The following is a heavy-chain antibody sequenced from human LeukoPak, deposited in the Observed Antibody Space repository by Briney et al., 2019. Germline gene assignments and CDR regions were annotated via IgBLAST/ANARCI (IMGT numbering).Heavy chain of an antibody. D-gene: IGHD3-3*01. CDR2: INSDGSTT. CDR3: TRATDFWSGYYYY. CDR1: GFTLSSYW. J-gene: IGHJ4*02. Sequence: GGSLRLSCAASGFTLSSYWMHWVRQAPGNGLVCISRINSDGSTTNYADSVKGRFTISRDNAKNTLYLQMNSLRAEDTAVYYCTRATDFWSGYYYYWGQGTLVTVSS. V-gene: IGHV3-74*01.